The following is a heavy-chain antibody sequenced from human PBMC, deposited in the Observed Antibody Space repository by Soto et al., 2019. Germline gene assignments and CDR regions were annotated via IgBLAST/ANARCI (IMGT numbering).Heavy chain of an antibody. Sequence: EVQLVESGGGLVQPGRSLRLSCAASGFTFDDYAMHWVRQAPGKGLEWVSGISWNSGSIGYADSVKGRFTISRDNAKNSLYLQMNSLRAEDTALYYCAKDIEKWLGMDVWGKGTTVTVSS. V-gene: IGHV3-9*01. CDR3: AKDIEKWLGMDV. CDR1: GFTFDDYA. J-gene: IGHJ6*04. CDR2: ISWNSGSI. D-gene: IGHD6-19*01.